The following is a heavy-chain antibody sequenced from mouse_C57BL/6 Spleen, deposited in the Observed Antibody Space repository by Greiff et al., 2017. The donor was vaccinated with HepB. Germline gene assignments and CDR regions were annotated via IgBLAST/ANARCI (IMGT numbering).Heavy chain of an antibody. V-gene: IGHV1-55*01. CDR2: IYPGSGST. J-gene: IGHJ4*01. CDR3: ARGDYYAMDY. Sequence: VQLQQSGAELVKPGASVKMSCKASGYTFTSYWITWVKQRPGQGLEWIGDIYPGSGSTNYNEKFKSKATLTVDTSSSTAYMQLSSLTAEDSAVYYWARGDYYAMDYWGQGTSVTVSS. CDR1: GYTFTSYW.